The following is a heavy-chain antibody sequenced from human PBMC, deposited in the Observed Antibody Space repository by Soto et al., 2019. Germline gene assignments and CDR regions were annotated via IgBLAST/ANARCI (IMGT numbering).Heavy chain of an antibody. J-gene: IGHJ5*02. V-gene: IGHV1-2*02. CDR1: GYTFTSYA. CDR2: INADSGNT. D-gene: IGHD2-15*01. Sequence: ASVKVSCKASGYTFTSYAMHWVRQAPGQRLEWMGWINADSGNTNYAQKFQGRVTMTRDTSISTAYMELSRLRSDDTAVYYCARFLGYCSGGSCYSSWFDPWGQGTLVTVSS. CDR3: ARFLGYCSGGSCYSSWFDP.